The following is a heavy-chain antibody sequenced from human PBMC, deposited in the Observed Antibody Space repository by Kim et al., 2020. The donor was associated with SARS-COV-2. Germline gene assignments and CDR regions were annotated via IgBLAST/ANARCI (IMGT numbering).Heavy chain of an antibody. CDR2: ISSSSSTI. CDR1: GFTFSSYS. CDR3: ARDLRSAFELRGVIGGPYDY. V-gene: IGHV3-48*02. Sequence: GGSLRLSCAASGFTFSSYSMNWVRQAPGKGLEWVSYISSSSSTIYYADSVKGRFTISRDNAKNSLYLQMNSLRDEDTAVYYCARDLRSAFELRGVIGGPYDYWGQGTLVTVSS. J-gene: IGHJ4*02. D-gene: IGHD3-10*01.